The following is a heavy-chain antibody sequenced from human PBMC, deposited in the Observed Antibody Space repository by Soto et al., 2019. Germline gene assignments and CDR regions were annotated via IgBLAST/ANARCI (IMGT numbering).Heavy chain of an antibody. CDR3: ARGGMATIVSVDY. J-gene: IGHJ4*02. V-gene: IGHV3-33*01. D-gene: IGHD5-12*01. Sequence: GGSLRLSCAASGFTFSSYGMHWVRQAPGKGLEWVAVIWYDGSNKYYADSVKGRFTISRDNSKNTLYLQMYSLRAEDTAVYYCARGGMATIVSVDYWGQGTLVTVSS. CDR1: GFTFSSYG. CDR2: IWYDGSNK.